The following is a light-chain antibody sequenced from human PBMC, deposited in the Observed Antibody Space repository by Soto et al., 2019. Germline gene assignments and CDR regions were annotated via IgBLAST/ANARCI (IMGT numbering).Light chain of an antibody. Sequence: RMPPPPSSLSASVGATIPFTSRAGQPIPTYLNWFQQKPGESPRLLIYGASTLHDGVPSRFSGSGSGTDFTLTISGLQPEDFATYHCQQTYSDISFGGGTRV. V-gene: IGKV1-39*01. J-gene: IGKJ4*01. CDR1: QPIPTY. CDR3: QQTYSDIS. CDR2: GAS.